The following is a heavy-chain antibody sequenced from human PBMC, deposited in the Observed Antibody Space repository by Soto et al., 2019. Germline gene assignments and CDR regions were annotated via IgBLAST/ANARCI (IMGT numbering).Heavy chain of an antibody. CDR2: IKQDGSEK. V-gene: IGHV3-7*01. CDR1: GFTFSSYW. CDR3: ARITFGGVIVMFSYYYYGMDV. J-gene: IGHJ6*02. Sequence: GGSLRLSCAASGFTFSSYWMSWVRQAPGKGLEWVANIKQDGSEKYYVDSVKGRFTISRDNAKNSLYLQMNSLRAEDTAVYYCARITFGGVIVMFSYYYYGMDVWGQGTTVTVS. D-gene: IGHD3-16*02.